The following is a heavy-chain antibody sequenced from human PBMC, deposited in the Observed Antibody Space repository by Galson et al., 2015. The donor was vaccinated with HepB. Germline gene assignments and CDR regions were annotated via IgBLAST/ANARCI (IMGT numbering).Heavy chain of an antibody. V-gene: IGHV3-74*01. J-gene: IGHJ3*02. Sequence: SLRLSCAASGFTFSSYWMHWVRQAPGKGLVWVSRINSDGSSTSYADSVKGRFTISRDNAKNTLYLQMNSLRAEDTAVYYCARDCSGGSCSDAFDIWGQGTMVTVSS. CDR2: INSDGSST. D-gene: IGHD2-15*01. CDR1: GFTFSSYW. CDR3: ARDCSGGSCSDAFDI.